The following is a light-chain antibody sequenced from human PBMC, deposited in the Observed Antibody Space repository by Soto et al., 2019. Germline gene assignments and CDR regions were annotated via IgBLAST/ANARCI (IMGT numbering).Light chain of an antibody. CDR1: SSDVGGYNY. V-gene: IGLV2-8*01. CDR2: EVS. Sequence: QSALTQPPSASGSPGQSVTISCTGTSSDVGGYNYVSWDQQHPGKTPKLMIYEVSKRPSGVPDHFSGSKSGNTASLTVSGLQAEDEADYYCSSYAGSKTLFGGGTKLTVL. J-gene: IGLJ2*01. CDR3: SSYAGSKTL.